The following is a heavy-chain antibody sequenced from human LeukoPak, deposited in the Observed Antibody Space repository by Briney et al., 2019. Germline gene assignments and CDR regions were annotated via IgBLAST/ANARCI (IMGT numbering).Heavy chain of an antibody. J-gene: IGHJ4*02. V-gene: IGHV3-30*18. CDR3: AKELARATYYDFWSGYYHPPDY. CDR2: ISYDGSNK. Sequence: GGSLRLSCAASGFTFSSYGMHWVRQAPGKGLEWVAVISYDGSNKYYADSVKGRFTISRDNSKNTLYLQMNSLRAEDTAVYYCAKELARATYYDFWSGYYHPPDYWSQGTLVTVSS. D-gene: IGHD3-3*01. CDR1: GFTFSSYG.